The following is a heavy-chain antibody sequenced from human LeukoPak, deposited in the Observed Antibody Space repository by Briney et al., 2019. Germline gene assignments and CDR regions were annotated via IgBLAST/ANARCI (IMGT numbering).Heavy chain of an antibody. J-gene: IGHJ4*02. D-gene: IGHD3-22*01. Sequence: GGSLSLSCAASGFTFNYFWMHWVRQAPGEGLVWVSRLNFDGSRTTYAEFVEGRFTISRDNAKNTLFLHMNSLRAEDTAVYYCARLGPIQLWLRGYYYDSSGYYSIDYWGQGTLVTVSS. CDR2: LNFDGSRT. CDR3: ARLGPIQLWLRGYYYDSSGYYSIDY. V-gene: IGHV3-74*01. CDR1: GFTFNYFW.